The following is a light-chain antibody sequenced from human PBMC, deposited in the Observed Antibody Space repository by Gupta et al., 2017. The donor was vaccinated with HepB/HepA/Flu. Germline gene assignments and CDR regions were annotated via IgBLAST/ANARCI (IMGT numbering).Light chain of an antibody. J-gene: IGKJ4*01. CDR1: QSISSY. CDR2: AAS. V-gene: IGKV1-39*01. Sequence: DIQMTQSPSSLSASVGDRVTITCRASQSISSYLNWYHQKPGKAPKLLIYAASSLQSGVPSRFSGSGSGTDFTLTISSLQPEDFATYFCQQSYSTPLTFGRGTKVDIK. CDR3: QQSYSTPLT.